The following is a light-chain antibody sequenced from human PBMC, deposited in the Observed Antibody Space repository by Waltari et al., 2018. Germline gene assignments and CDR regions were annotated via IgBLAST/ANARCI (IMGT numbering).Light chain of an antibody. J-gene: IGKJ3*01. CDR2: AAS. CDR3: QQSYSTPPVFA. Sequence: DRQMTQSPSSLSASVGDRVTIACRASQNIGTFLNWYQQTPGRAPKLLIYAASTLQSGVPSRFSGTGSGTDFTLTINNLQPEDFATYFCQQSYSTPPVFAFGPGT. CDR1: QNIGTF. V-gene: IGKV1-39*01.